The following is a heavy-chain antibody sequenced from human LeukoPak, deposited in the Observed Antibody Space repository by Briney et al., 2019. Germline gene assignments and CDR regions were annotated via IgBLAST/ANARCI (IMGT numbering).Heavy chain of an antibody. CDR3: AREVAYNADF. Sequence: SETLSLTCTECGGSITIDYGSCIPQPPGKGLEWIGYIYYSGSTNYNPSLKSRVTMSVDTSKNQFSLKLTSVTAADTAVYYCAREVAYNADFWGRGALVTVSS. CDR1: GGSITIDY. CDR2: IYYSGST. D-gene: IGHD1-1*01. V-gene: IGHV4-59*01. J-gene: IGHJ4*02.